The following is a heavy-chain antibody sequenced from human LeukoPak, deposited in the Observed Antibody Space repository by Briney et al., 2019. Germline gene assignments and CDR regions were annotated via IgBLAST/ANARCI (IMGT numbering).Heavy chain of an antibody. Sequence: GASVKVSCKASGYTFTGYYMHWVRQAPGQGLEWMGWINPNSGDTDYAQKFQGRVTMARDTSISTAYMELSRLRSDDTAVYYCTRGTPIHITIFGAFDIWGQGATVTVSS. CDR1: GYTFTGYY. J-gene: IGHJ3*02. V-gene: IGHV1-2*02. D-gene: IGHD3-3*01. CDR2: INPNSGDT. CDR3: TRGTPIHITIFGAFDI.